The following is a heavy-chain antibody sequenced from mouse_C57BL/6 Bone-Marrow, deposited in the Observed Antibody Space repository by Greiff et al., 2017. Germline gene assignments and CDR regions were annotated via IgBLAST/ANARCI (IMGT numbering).Heavy chain of an antibody. CDR1: GFNIKDDY. CDR2: LAPENGDT. CDR3: TSYGSFDY. Sequence: VQLQQSGAELVRPGASVKLSCTASGFNIKDDYMHWVKQRPEQGLEWIGWLAPENGDTEYASKFQGKATITADTSSNTAYLQLSSLTSEDTAVYDWTSYGSFDYWGQGTTRTVSS. J-gene: IGHJ2*01. D-gene: IGHD1-1*01. V-gene: IGHV14-4*01.